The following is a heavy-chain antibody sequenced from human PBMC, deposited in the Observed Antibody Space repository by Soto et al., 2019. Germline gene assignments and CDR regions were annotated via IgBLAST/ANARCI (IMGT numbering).Heavy chain of an antibody. V-gene: IGHV1-3*01. CDR2: INAGNGNT. D-gene: IGHD2-15*01. CDR1: GYTFTSYA. J-gene: IGHJ6*02. Sequence: ASVKVSCKASGYTFTSYAMHWVRQAPGQRLEWMGWINAGNGNTKYSQKFQGRVTITRDTSASTAYMELSSLRSEDTAVYYCARGGLLPFVYYYGMDVWGQGTTVTVSS. CDR3: ARGGLLPFVYYYGMDV.